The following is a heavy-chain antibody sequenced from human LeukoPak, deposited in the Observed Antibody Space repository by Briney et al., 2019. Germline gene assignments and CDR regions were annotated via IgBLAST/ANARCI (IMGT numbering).Heavy chain of an antibody. D-gene: IGHD3-22*01. CDR3: SRDLDYSDTSGSWFDAYDI. CDR1: GFTFSSYW. Sequence: GGSLGLSCAASGFTFSSYWMSWVRQAPGKGLEWVANIKQDGSEKYYVDSMKGRFTISRDNAKNSLYLQMNSLRAEDTAVYYCSRDLDYSDTSGSWFDAYDIWGQGTMVTVSS. J-gene: IGHJ3*02. CDR2: IKQDGSEK. V-gene: IGHV3-7*01.